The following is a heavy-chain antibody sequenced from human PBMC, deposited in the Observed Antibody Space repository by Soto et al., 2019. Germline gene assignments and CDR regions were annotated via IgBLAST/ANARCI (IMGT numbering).Heavy chain of an antibody. D-gene: IGHD4-17*01. CDR3: PRIGVTVTTYFYYYGMDV. CDR1: GGSISSYY. V-gene: IGHV4-59*01. CDR2: IHHSPTT. J-gene: IGHJ6*02. Sequence: ETLSLTCTVSGGSISSYYWSWIRQPPGKGLEWIGYIHHSPTTNYNPSLKSQVTRQVATAKNQFSLKLSSVTATATAVNYCPRIGVTVTTYFYYYGMDVWGQGTPVTV.